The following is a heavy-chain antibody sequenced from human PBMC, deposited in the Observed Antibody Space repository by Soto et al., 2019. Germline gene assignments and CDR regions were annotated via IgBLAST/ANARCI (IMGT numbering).Heavy chain of an antibody. D-gene: IGHD1-1*01. J-gene: IGHJ4*02. CDR1: GFTFSSYA. V-gene: IGHV3-23*01. CDR2: ISGSGGST. CDR3: AKDGLSKNWNPYYFDY. Sequence: GGSLRLSCAASGFTFSSYAIHWVRQAPGKGLEWVSAISGSGGSTYYADSVKGRFTISRDNSKNTLYLQMNSLRAEDTAVYYCAKDGLSKNWNPYYFDYWGQGTLVTVSS.